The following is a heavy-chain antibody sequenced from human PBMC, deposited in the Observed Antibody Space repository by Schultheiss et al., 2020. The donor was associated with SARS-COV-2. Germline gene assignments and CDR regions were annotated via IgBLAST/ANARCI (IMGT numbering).Heavy chain of an antibody. V-gene: IGHV4-34*01. CDR1: GFAISSYN. CDR2: INHSGST. D-gene: IGHD2-2*02. Sequence: ESLKISCAASGFAISSYNMNWVRQAPGKGLEWIGEINHSGSTNYNPSLKSRVTISVDTSKNQFSLKLSSVTAADTAVYYCAKTPSIVVVPAAIRNYYYYGMDVWGQGTTVTVSS. J-gene: IGHJ6*02. CDR3: AKTPSIVVVPAAIRNYYYYGMDV.